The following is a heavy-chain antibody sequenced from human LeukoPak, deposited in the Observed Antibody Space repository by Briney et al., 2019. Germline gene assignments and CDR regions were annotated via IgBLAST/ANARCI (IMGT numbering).Heavy chain of an antibody. CDR3: ARRSYIPWLDY. CDR1: GGSFSGYY. V-gene: IGHV4-34*01. CDR2: INHSGST. J-gene: IGHJ4*02. D-gene: IGHD2-21*01. Sequence: SETLSLTCAVYGGSFSGYYWSWIRQPPGKGLEWIGEINHSGSTNYNPSLKSRVTISVDTSKNQFSLKLSSVTAADTAVYYCARRSYIPWLDYWGQGTLVTVSS.